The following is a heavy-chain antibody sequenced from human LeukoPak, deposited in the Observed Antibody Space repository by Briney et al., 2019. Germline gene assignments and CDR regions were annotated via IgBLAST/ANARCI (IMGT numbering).Heavy chain of an antibody. Sequence: ASVEVSCKASGGTFSSYTISWVRQAPGQGLEWMGRIIPILGIANYAQKFQGRVTITADKSTSTAYMELSSLRSEDTAVYYCARHYDFWSGSRGPFFDYWGQGTLVTVSS. CDR3: ARHYDFWSGSRGPFFDY. V-gene: IGHV1-69*02. J-gene: IGHJ4*02. CDR2: IIPILGIA. CDR1: GGTFSSYT. D-gene: IGHD3-3*01.